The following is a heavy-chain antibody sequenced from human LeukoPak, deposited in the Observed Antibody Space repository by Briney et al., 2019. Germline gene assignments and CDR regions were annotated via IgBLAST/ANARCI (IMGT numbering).Heavy chain of an antibody. CDR1: GYSFASYW. Sequence: TAGESLKISCKGSGYSFASYWIGWVRQMPGKGLEWMGVINPGDSDTRYSPSFQGQVTISADKSISTAYLQWSSLKASDTAMYYCARYSGAKGDYWGQGTLVTVSS. J-gene: IGHJ4*02. CDR2: INPGDSDT. V-gene: IGHV5-51*01. CDR3: ARYSGAKGDY. D-gene: IGHD1-26*01.